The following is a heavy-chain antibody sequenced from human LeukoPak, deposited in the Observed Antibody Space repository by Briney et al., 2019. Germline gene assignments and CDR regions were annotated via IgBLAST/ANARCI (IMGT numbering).Heavy chain of an antibody. CDR3: AREITTGNFDY. D-gene: IGHD4-11*01. CDR2: ISPYNGNT. CDR1: GYTFTSYG. V-gene: IGHV1-18*01. J-gene: IGHJ4*02. Sequence: ASVKVSCKASGYTFTSYGIIWVRQAPGQGLEWTGWISPYNGNTNYAQKVQGRVTMTTDTSTRTAHMELRSLRSDDTAVYYCAREITTGNFDYWGQGTLVTVSS.